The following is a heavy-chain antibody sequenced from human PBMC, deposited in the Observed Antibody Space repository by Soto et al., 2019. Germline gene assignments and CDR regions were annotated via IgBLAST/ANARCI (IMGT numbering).Heavy chain of an antibody. V-gene: IGHV3-48*01. CDR1: GFSFNSCN. CDR3: ARGLDSSWFFL. CDR2: ITSTSDVI. J-gene: IGHJ4*02. Sequence: GGSLRLSCAASGFSFNSCNMNWVRQAPWRGLEWVSFITSTSDVIRYADSVKGRFTISRDNVKKILYLQMSSLGAEDTAVYYCARGLDSSWFFLWGQGTLVTVSS. D-gene: IGHD6-13*01.